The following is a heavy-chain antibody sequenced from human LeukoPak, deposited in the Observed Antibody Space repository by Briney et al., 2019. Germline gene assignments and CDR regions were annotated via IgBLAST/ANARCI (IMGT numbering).Heavy chain of an antibody. J-gene: IGHJ4*02. CDR2: ISGSGGST. V-gene: IGHV3-23*01. CDR3: VKGLGSLYYLDF. CDR1: GFTFSSYS. D-gene: IGHD3-16*01. Sequence: GGSLRLSCAASGFTFSSYSMSRVRQAPGKGLEWVSVISGSGGSTYYADSAKGRFTISRDNSKNTLYLQMNSLRAEDTAVYYCVKGLGSLYYLDFWGQGTLVAVSS.